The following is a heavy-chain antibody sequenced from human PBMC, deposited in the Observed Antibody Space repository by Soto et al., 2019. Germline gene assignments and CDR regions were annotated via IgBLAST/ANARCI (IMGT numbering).Heavy chain of an antibody. V-gene: IGHV5-51*01. J-gene: IGHJ6*02. D-gene: IGHD2-15*01. CDR1: GYSFTSYW. CDR2: IYPGDSDT. Sequence: GESLKISCKGSGYSFTSYWIGWVRQMPGKGLEWMGIIYPGDSDTRYSPSFQGQVTISADKSISTAYLQWSSLKASETAMYYCARGSANEYYYYYGMDVWGQGTTVTVSS. CDR3: ARGSANEYYYYYGMDV.